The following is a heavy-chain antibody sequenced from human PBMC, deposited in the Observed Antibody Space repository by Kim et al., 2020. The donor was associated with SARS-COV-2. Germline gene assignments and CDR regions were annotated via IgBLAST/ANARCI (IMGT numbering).Heavy chain of an antibody. CDR3: ARRGYYCSSGYYFDY. Sequence: SETMSLTCTVSDGSIRSTSYYWGWIRQPPGKGLEWIGSVYYSGSTDYNPSLKSRVIISIDKSTNQFSLRLNSVTATDTAIYYCARRGYYCSSGYYFDYWG. D-gene: IGHD3-22*01. V-gene: IGHV4-39*01. CDR1: DGSIRSTSYY. CDR2: VYYSGST. J-gene: IGHJ4*01.